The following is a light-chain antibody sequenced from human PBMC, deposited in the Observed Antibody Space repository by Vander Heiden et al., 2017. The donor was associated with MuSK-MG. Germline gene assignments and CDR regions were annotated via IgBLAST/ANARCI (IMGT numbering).Light chain of an antibody. CDR1: SSDAGGYKY. Sequence: QSALTQPRSVSGSPGQSVTISCTGTSSDAGGYKYVSWYQQPPGKAPKLMIYDVRNRASGVPDRFSCSKSGTTASLTISGLQAEDEDYYYCCASAGSYMVFGGGTKLTVL. CDR3: CASAGSYMV. V-gene: IGLV2-11*01. CDR2: DVR. J-gene: IGLJ2*01.